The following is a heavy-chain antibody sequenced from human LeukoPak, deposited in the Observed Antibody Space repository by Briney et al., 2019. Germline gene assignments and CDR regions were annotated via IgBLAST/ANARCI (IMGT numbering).Heavy chain of an antibody. Sequence: SETLSLTCTVSGGSISSYYWSWIRQPAGKGLEWIGRIYTSGSTNYNPSLKSRVTMSVDTSKNQFSLKLSSVTAADTAVYYCARAMITFGGVIVPFFDYWGQGTLVTVSS. CDR2: IYTSGST. D-gene: IGHD3-16*02. CDR1: GGSISSYY. V-gene: IGHV4-4*07. CDR3: ARAMITFGGVIVPFFDY. J-gene: IGHJ4*02.